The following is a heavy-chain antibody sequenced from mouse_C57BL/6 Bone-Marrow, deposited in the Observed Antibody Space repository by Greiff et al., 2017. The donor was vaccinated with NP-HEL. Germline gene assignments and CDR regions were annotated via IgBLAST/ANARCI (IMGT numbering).Heavy chain of an antibody. CDR2: IYPRSGNT. CDR3: ARSKLWYFWFYFDY. J-gene: IGHJ2*01. V-gene: IGHV1-81*01. D-gene: IGHD2-1*01. CDR1: GYTFTSYG. Sequence: QVHVKQSGAELARPGASVKLSCKASGYTFTSYGISWVKQRTGQGLEWIGEIYPRSGNTYYNEKFKGKATLTADKSSSTAYMELRSLTSEDSAVYFCARSKLWYFWFYFDYWGQGTTLTVSS.